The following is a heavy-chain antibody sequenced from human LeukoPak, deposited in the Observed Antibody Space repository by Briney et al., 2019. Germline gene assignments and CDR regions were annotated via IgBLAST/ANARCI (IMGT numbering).Heavy chain of an antibody. CDR1: GYTFTGYC. CDR3: ARDLGISGWYAPPLGYFDY. D-gene: IGHD6-19*01. Sequence: ASVKVSCKASGYTFTGYCMHWVRQAPGQGLEGMGWINPKSGGTNYAQKFQGRVTMTRDTSISTTYMELSRLRSDDTAVHYCARDLGISGWYAPPLGYFDYWGQGTLVTVSS. V-gene: IGHV1-2*02. J-gene: IGHJ4*02. CDR2: INPKSGGT.